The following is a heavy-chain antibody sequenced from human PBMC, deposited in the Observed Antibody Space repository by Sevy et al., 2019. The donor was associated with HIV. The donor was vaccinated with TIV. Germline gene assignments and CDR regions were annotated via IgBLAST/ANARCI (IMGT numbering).Heavy chain of an antibody. J-gene: IGHJ6*03. CDR3: AREATRYCSGGDCSRRNYYFYMDI. V-gene: IGHV3-66*02. CDR1: GFTVGSTY. Sequence: GGSLRLSCAASGFTVGSTYMSWVRQAPGKGLEWVSIIYSGGNTYYADSVKGRFIISRDDSRNTPYLQMNSLRGEDTAVYFCAREATRYCSGGDCSRRNYYFYMDIWGKGTTVTVSS. CDR2: IYSGGNT. D-gene: IGHD2-15*01.